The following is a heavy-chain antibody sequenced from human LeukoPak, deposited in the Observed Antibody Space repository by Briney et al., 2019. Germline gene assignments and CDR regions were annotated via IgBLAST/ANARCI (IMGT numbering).Heavy chain of an antibody. D-gene: IGHD4-17*01. CDR3: ARDRSSYDYGDYYYGMDV. J-gene: IGHJ6*02. Sequence: PSETLSLTCTVSGGSISSYYWSWIRQPAGKGLEWIGRIYTSGSTNYNPSLKSRVTMSVDTSKNQFSLKLSSVTAADTAVYYCARDRSSYDYGDYYYGMDVWGQGTTVTVSS. V-gene: IGHV4-4*07. CDR2: IYTSGST. CDR1: GGSISSYY.